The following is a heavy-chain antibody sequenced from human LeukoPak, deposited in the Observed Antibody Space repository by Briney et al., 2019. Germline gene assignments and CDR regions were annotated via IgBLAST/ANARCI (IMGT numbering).Heavy chain of an antibody. CDR2: ISGSGGST. Sequence: GGSLRLSCAASGFTFSSYAMSWVRQAPGKGLEWVSAISGSGGSTYYADSVKGRFTISRDNSKNTLYLQMNSPRADDTAVYYCARDSLRYFAGGPNWFDPWGQGTLVTVSS. J-gene: IGHJ5*02. V-gene: IGHV3-23*01. D-gene: IGHD3-9*01. CDR3: ARDSLRYFAGGPNWFDP. CDR1: GFTFSSYA.